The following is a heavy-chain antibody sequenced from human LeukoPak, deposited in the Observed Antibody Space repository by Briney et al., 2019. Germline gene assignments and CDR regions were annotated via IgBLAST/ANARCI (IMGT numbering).Heavy chain of an antibody. CDR3: ARGGVTTSDY. CDR2: IYYSGST. Sequence: SQTLSLTCTVSGGSISSYYWSWIRQPPGKGLEWIGYIYYSGSTNYNPSLKSRVTTSVDTSKNQFSLKLSSVTAADTAVYYCARGGVTTSDYWGQGTLVTVSS. V-gene: IGHV4-59*08. D-gene: IGHD4-17*01. J-gene: IGHJ4*02. CDR1: GGSISSYY.